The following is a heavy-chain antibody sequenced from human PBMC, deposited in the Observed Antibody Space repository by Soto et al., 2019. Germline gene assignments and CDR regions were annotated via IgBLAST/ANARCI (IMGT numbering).Heavy chain of an antibody. CDR2: TYWNDDK. J-gene: IGHJ3*02. Sequence: SGPTLVKPTQTLTLTCTFSGLSLSASGVIVGWIRQPPGRALEWLALTYWNDDKRYSPSLKSRLTITKDTSKNHVVLTMTNMDPVDTATYYCAHRTYYFDKGAFDIWGQGTLVTVSS. CDR1: GLSLSASGVI. V-gene: IGHV2-5*01. CDR3: AHRTYYFDKGAFDI. D-gene: IGHD3-22*01.